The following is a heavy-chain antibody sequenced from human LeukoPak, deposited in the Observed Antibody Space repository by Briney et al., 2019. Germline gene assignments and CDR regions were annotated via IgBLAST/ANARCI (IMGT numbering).Heavy chain of an antibody. J-gene: IGHJ3*02. V-gene: IGHV3-30*03. CDR1: GFTFSSYG. Sequence: GGSLRLSCAASGFTFSSYGMHWVRQAPGKGLEWVAVISYDGSNKYYADSVKGRFTISRDNSKNSLYLQMNSLRAEDTAVYYCARDRERLQQLPHGVDIWGQGTMVTVSS. CDR2: ISYDGSNK. D-gene: IGHD6-13*01. CDR3: ARDRERLQQLPHGVDI.